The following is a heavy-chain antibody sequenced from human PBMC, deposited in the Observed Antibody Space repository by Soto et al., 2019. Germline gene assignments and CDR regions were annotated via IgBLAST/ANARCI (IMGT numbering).Heavy chain of an antibody. V-gene: IGHV1-24*01. CDR1: GYTLTELS. D-gene: IGHD1-26*01. CDR3: ATARWEGYNPQSRFDP. CDR2: FDPEDGET. Sequence: QVQLVQSGAEVKKPGASVKVSCKVSGYTLTELSMHWVRQAPGKGLEWMGGFDPEDGETIYAQKFQGRVTMTEDTSTDTAYMELSSLRSEDTAVYYCATARWEGYNPQSRFDPWGQGTLVTVSS. J-gene: IGHJ5*02.